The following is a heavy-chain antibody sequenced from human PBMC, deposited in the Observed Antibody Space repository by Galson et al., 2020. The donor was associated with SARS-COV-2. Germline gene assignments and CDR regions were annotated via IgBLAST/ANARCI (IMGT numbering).Heavy chain of an antibody. V-gene: IGHV4-39*01. CDR3: ARRKYYNYYMDV. CDR2: NSYSGST. J-gene: IGHJ6*03. Sequence: SETLSLTCTVSGDPISTSRDYWGWIRKPPGKGLEWIATNSYSGSTYYNPSLKSRVVISVDKSKNQFSLRMSSVTAADTAVYYCARRKYYNYYMDVWGKGTAVISSS. CDR1: GDPISTSRDY.